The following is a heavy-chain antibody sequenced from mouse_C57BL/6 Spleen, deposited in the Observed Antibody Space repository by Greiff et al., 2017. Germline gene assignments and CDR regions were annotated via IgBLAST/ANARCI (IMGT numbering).Heavy chain of an antibody. J-gene: IGHJ1*03. V-gene: IGHV1-61*01. CDR2: IYPSDGET. CDR3: AGWDGFFGG. D-gene: IGHD2-3*01. CDR1: GYTFTSYC. Sequence: QVQLQQPGAELVRPGSSVKLSCKASGYTFTSYCMDWVKQRPGQGLEWIGNIYPSDGETHYNQKFKDKATLTVDKSSSTAYMQLSSLTSEDSAVYYCAGWDGFFGGWGTGPTVTVAS.